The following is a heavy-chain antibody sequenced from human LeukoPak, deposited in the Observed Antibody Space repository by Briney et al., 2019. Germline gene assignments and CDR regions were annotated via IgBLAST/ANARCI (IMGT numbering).Heavy chain of an antibody. D-gene: IGHD3-22*01. V-gene: IGHV4-34*01. CDR2: INHSGST. J-gene: IGHJ4*02. Sequence: SETLSLTCAVYGGSFSGYYWSWIRQPPGKGLEWIGEINHSGSTNYNPSLKSRVTISVDTSKNQFSLKLSSVTAADTAVYYCARPTYYYDSSGYLNWGQGTLVTVSS. CDR1: GGSFSGYY. CDR3: ARPTYYYDSSGYLN.